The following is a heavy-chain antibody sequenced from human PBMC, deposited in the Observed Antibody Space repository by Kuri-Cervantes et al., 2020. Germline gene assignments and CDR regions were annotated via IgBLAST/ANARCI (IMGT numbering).Heavy chain of an antibody. CDR2: IYHSGST. V-gene: IGHV4-39*07. J-gene: IGHJ3*02. CDR3: ASITPPIPMDDAFDI. D-gene: IGHD3-10*01. CDR1: GGSISSSSYY. Sequence: SETLSLTCTVSGGSISSSSYYWGWIRQPPGKGLEWIGYIYHSGSTYYNPSLKSRVTISVDRSKNQFSLKLSSVTAADTAVYYCASITPPIPMDDAFDIWGQGTMVTVSS.